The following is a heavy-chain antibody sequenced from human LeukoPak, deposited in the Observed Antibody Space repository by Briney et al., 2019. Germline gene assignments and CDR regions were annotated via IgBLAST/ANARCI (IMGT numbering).Heavy chain of an antibody. V-gene: IGHV1-8*01. Sequence: ASVTVSFTASGYTFTSYDINWVRQATGQGPEWMGWMNPSSGNTGFAQRFQGRVTMTSDTSINTAYLELSSLTSEDTAVYYCATHTYYYSSGSFAYWGQGTLVTVSS. CDR3: ATHTYYYSSGSFAY. D-gene: IGHD3-10*01. CDR2: MNPSSGNT. J-gene: IGHJ4*02. CDR1: GYTFTSYD.